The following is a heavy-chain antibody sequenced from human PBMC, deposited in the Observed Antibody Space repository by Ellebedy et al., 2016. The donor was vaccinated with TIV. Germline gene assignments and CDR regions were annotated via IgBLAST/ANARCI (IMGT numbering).Heavy chain of an antibody. Sequence: MPSETLSLTCTVSGGSLTNHFWSWIRQPPGKGLEWIASIYYTGSANYNPSLKSRVTIPVDTSKNQISLNLSPVTAADTAVYYCARDPALPRGRFDTWGQGTLVTVSS. CDR3: ARDPALPRGRFDT. CDR2: IYYTGSA. J-gene: IGHJ5*02. V-gene: IGHV4-59*11. CDR1: GGSLTNHF.